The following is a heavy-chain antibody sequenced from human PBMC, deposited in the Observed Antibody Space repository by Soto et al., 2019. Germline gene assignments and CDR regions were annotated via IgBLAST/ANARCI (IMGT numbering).Heavy chain of an antibody. D-gene: IGHD6-6*01. V-gene: IGHV4-59*01. J-gene: IGHJ6*02. CDR1: GGSISSYY. CDR3: ARDRGYSSSSVYYYYGMDV. CDR2: IYYSGST. Sequence: SETLSLTCTVSGGSISSYYWSWIRQPPGKGLEWIGYIYYSGSTNYNPSLKSRVTISVDTSKNQFSLKLSSVTAADTAVYYCARDRGYSSSSVYYYYGMDVWGQGTTVTVSS.